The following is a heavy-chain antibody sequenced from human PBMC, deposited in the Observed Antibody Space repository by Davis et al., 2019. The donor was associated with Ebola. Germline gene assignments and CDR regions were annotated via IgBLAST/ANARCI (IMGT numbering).Heavy chain of an antibody. Sequence: MPSETLSLTCTVSGGSISSSYWSWIRQPPGKGLEWIGNIFYSGSTNYNPSVKSRVTISLDTSKTQFSLKLSSVTAADTAVYYCARYFYGSGSFYFDYLGQGTLVTVSS. D-gene: IGHD3-10*01. CDR3: ARYFYGSGSFYFDY. V-gene: IGHV4-59*01. CDR2: IFYSGST. J-gene: IGHJ4*02. CDR1: GGSISSSY.